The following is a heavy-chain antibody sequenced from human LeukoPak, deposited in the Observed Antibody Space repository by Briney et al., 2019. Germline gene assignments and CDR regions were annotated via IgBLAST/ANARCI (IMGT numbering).Heavy chain of an antibody. Sequence: PGGSLRLSCAASGFTFSSYDMHWVRQATGKGLEWVSAIGTAGDTYYPGSVKGRFTISRENAKNSLYLQMNSLRAGDTAVYYCARGARDYYYMDVWGKGPRSPSP. CDR1: GFTFSSYD. J-gene: IGHJ6*03. V-gene: IGHV3-13*01. CDR2: IGTAGDT. CDR3: ARGARDYYYMDV.